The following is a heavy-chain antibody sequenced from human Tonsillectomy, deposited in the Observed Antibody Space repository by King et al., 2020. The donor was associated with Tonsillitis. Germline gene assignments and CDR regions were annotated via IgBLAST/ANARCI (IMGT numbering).Heavy chain of an antibody. CDR3: AKLSGAYSSSWYAPHFDY. V-gene: IGHV3-23*04. J-gene: IGHJ4*02. CDR1: GFTFSSYA. CDR2: ISGSGGST. D-gene: IGHD6-13*01. Sequence: VQLVESGGGLVQPGGSLRLSCAASGFTFSSYAMSWVRQAPGKGLEWVSAISGSGGSTYYADSVKGRFTISRDNYKNTLYLQMNSLRAEDTAVYYCAKLSGAYSSSWYAPHFDYWGQGTLVTVSA.